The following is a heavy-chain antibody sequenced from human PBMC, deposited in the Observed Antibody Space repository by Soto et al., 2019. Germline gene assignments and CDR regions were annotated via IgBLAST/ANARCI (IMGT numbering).Heavy chain of an antibody. Sequence: GESLKISCKGSGYTFTSHWIAWVRQMPGKGLEWMGIIYPGDSNIKYSPSLQGQVTISAEKSMNTAYLQWSTLKASDTAIYYCARLLGSPGYYYDLDVWSQGTTVTVSS. CDR1: GYTFTSHW. D-gene: IGHD6-19*01. CDR3: ARLLGSPGYYYDLDV. V-gene: IGHV5-51*01. J-gene: IGHJ6*02. CDR2: IYPGDSNI.